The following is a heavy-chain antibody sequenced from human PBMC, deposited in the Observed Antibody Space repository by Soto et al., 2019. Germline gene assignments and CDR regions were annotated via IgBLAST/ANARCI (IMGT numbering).Heavy chain of an antibody. CDR3: ARGLSYYYDSSGQYSPLDY. CDR2: INPNGGYT. CDR1: GYTFTSYG. J-gene: IGHJ4*02. D-gene: IGHD3-22*01. Sequence: ASVKVSCKASGYTFTSYGVNWVRQAPGQGLEWLGWINPNGGYTNYAQKFQGWVTMTRDTSISTAYMELSRLRSDDTAVYYCARGLSYYYDSSGQYSPLDYWGQGTLVTVSS. V-gene: IGHV1-2*04.